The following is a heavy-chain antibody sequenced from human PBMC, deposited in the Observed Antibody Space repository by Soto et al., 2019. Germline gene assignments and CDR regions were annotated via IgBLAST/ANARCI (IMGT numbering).Heavy chain of an antibody. CDR1: GFTFSSYS. D-gene: IGHD2-8*01. CDR2: ISIGSTTI. Sequence: GGSLRLSCAASGFTFSSYSMNWVRQAPGKGLEWVSYISIGSTTIFYADSVKGRFNISRDNAKNSLYLQMNSLRDEDTAVYYCARDNGMAGSFDPWGQGTLVTVSS. J-gene: IGHJ5*02. V-gene: IGHV3-48*02. CDR3: ARDNGMAGSFDP.